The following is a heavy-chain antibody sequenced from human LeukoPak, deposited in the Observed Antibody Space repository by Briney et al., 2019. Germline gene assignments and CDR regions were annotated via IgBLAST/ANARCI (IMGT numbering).Heavy chain of an antibody. CDR1: GGFISSSSYY. CDR2: IYYSGST. J-gene: IGHJ6*02. D-gene: IGHD1-26*01. V-gene: IGHV4-39*07. Sequence: SETLTLTCTVSGGFISSSSYYWGWIRQPPGKGLEWIGSIYYSGSTYYNPSLKSRVTISVDTSKNQFSLKLSSVTAADTAVYYCVRGPVGGTGYYYGIDLWGQGTSVTVSS. CDR3: VRGPVGGTGYYYGIDL.